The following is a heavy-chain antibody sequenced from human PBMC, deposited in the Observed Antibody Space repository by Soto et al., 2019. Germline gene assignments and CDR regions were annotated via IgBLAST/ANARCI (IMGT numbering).Heavy chain of an antibody. CDR1: GFTFSTYA. CDR3: EKAAVKWGWGGHGLDV. CDR2: ISGSGDST. V-gene: IGHV3-23*01. J-gene: IGHJ6*02. D-gene: IGHD7-27*01. Sequence: GGSLRLSCAASGFTFSTYAMTWVRQAPGRGLEWVSSISGSGDSTYYADSVKGRFTISRDNSKNTLYLQMNSLRAEETAVYYCEKAAVKWGWGGHGLDVWGQGTTVTVSS.